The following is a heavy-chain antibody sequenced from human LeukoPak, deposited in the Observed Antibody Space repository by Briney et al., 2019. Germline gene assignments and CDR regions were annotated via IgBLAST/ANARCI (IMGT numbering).Heavy chain of an antibody. D-gene: IGHD3-3*01. V-gene: IGHV1-58*01. J-gene: IGHJ4*02. CDR3: AAVPYYDFWSGYYTCDY. Sequence: SVKVSFKASVFTVTISAVQWVRQARGQRLEWIGWIVVGSGNTNYAQKFQERVTITRDMSTSTAYMELSSLRSEDTAVYYCAAVPYYDFWSGYYTCDYWGQGTLVTVSS. CDR1: VFTVTISA. CDR2: IVVGSGNT.